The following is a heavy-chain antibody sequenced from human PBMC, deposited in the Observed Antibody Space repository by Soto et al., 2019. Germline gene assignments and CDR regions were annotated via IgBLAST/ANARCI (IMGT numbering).Heavy chain of an antibody. Sequence: EVQLVESGGALVQPGGSLRLSCAVSGFTFSDYYIDWVRQAPGKGLEWVGRSRNKANSYTTEYAASVKGRFTISRDDSNNSLYLQMNSLKTEDTAVYYCARGYNSFDKWGQGTLVTVSS. D-gene: IGHD2-2*02. CDR2: SRNKANSYTT. CDR3: ARGYNSFDK. V-gene: IGHV3-72*01. CDR1: GFTFSDYY. J-gene: IGHJ4*02.